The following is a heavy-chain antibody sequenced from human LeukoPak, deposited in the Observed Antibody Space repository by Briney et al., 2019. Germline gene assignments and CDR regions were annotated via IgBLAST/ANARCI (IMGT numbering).Heavy chain of an antibody. Sequence: PGGSLRLSCAASGFSFSAYAVTWVRQAPGKGLEWVSSISGRDDRTYYADSAKGRFTISRDNSKNTLYLQMNSLRAEDTALYYCAKVAYDTYGHYYHDYFDYWGQGTLVTVSS. V-gene: IGHV3-23*01. D-gene: IGHD3-22*01. CDR1: GFSFSAYA. CDR2: ISGRDDRT. CDR3: AKVAYDTYGHYYHDYFDY. J-gene: IGHJ4*02.